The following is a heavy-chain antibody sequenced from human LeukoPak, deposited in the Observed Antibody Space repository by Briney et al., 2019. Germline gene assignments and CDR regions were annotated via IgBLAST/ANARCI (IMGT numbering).Heavy chain of an antibody. CDR3: ASFDKYYYDSSGYYRLDH. Sequence: PSETLSLTCTVSGGSISSYYWSWIRQPPGKGLEWIGYIYYSGSTNYNPSLKSRVTISVDTSKNQFSLKLSSVTAVDTAVYYCASFDKYYYDSSGYYRLDHWGQGTLVTVSS. V-gene: IGHV4-59*01. D-gene: IGHD3-22*01. CDR2: IYYSGST. J-gene: IGHJ4*02. CDR1: GGSISSYY.